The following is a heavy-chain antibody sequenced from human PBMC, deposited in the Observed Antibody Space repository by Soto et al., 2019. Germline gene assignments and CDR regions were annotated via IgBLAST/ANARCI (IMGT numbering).Heavy chain of an antibody. CDR3: ARGALVWFGAHDYYGMDV. CDR2: IYHSGGT. CDR1: GGSFSGYY. J-gene: IGHJ6*02. Sequence: QVQLQQWGAGLLKPSETLSLTCGVFGGSFSGYYWTWIRQPPGKGLEWIGEIYHSGGTNYHPSLKSRVTISVDTSNNHFSLKLSYVTAADTAVYYCARGALVWFGAHDYYGMDVWGQGTTVTVSS. V-gene: IGHV4-34*01. D-gene: IGHD3-10*01.